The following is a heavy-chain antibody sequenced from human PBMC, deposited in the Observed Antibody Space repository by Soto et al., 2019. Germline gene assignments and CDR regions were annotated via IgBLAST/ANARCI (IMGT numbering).Heavy chain of an antibody. J-gene: IGHJ6*02. Sequence: GGSLRLSCAASGFTFSSYSMNWVRQAPGKGLEWVSSISSSSSYIYYADSVKGRFTISRDNAKNSLYLQMNSLRAEDKAVYYCARGDPSRSRAGRDIAVAANYYYYGMDVWGQGTTGTVSS. D-gene: IGHD6-19*01. CDR3: ARGDPSRSRAGRDIAVAANYYYYGMDV. CDR1: GFTFSSYS. CDR2: ISSSSSYI. V-gene: IGHV3-21*01.